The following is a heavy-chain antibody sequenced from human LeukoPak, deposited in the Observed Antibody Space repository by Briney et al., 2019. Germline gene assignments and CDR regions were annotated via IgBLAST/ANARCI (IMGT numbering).Heavy chain of an antibody. V-gene: IGHV1-24*01. CDR2: FDPEVGET. J-gene: IGHJ5*02. CDR3: ATVGCSSTSCYTLSYNWFDP. D-gene: IGHD2-2*02. Sequence: VASVKVSCKVSGYTLTELSMHWGRQAPGKGLEWMGGFDPEVGETIYAQKFQGRVTMTEDTSTDTAYMELSSLRSEDTAVYYCATVGCSSTSCYTLSYNWFDPWGQGTLVTVSS. CDR1: GYTLTELS.